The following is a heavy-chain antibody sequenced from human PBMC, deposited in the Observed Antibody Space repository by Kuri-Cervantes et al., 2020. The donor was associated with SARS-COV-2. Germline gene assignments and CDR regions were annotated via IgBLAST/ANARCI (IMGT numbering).Heavy chain of an antibody. Sequence: SETPSLTCAVYGGSFSGYYWSWIRQPPGKGLEWIGEINHSGSTNYNPSLKSRVTISVDTSKNQFSLKLSSVTAADTAVYYCARQREWGAARTYGMDVWGQGTTVTVSS. V-gene: IGHV4-34*01. D-gene: IGHD6-6*01. CDR2: INHSGST. J-gene: IGHJ6*02. CDR3: ARQREWGAARTYGMDV. CDR1: GGSFSGYY.